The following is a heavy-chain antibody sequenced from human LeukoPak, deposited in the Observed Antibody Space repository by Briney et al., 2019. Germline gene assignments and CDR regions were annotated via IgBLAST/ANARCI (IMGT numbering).Heavy chain of an antibody. CDR3: ARATSWSYYYMDV. CDR1: GGSISSYY. V-gene: IGHV4-59*01. CDR2: IYYTGST. J-gene: IGHJ6*03. Sequence: SETLSLTCTVSGGSISSYYWTWIRHPPGKGLEWIGYIYYTGSTNYNPSLKSRVTISVDTSKSQFSLKLTSVTAADTAVYYCARATSWSYYYMDVWGKGTTVTVSS.